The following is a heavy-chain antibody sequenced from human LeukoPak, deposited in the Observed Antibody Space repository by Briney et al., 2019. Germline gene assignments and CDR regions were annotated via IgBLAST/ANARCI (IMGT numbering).Heavy chain of an antibody. V-gene: IGHV4-59*08. CDR3: ARRSGRDAFDI. J-gene: IGHJ3*02. Sequence: PSETLSLTCTVSGGSISSYHWSWIRQPPGKGLEWIGYIYYSGSTNYNPSLKSRVTISVDTSKNQFSLKLSSVTAADTAVYYCARRSGRDAFDIWGQGTMVTVSS. CDR2: IYYSGST. D-gene: IGHD1-14*01. CDR1: GGSISSYH.